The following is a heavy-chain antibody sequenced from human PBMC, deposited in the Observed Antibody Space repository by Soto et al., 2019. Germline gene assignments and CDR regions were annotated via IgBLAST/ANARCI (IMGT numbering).Heavy chain of an antibody. Sequence: PGESLKICCKGSGYSFTDYWIGWVRQMPGKGLEWMGIIYPGDSDARYSPSFQGQVTFSVDKSITTAYLQWSSLKASDTAIYYCARQSYSDSRDGIDIWGQGTMVTVSS. D-gene: IGHD4-17*01. V-gene: IGHV5-51*01. J-gene: IGHJ3*02. CDR3: ARQSYSDSRDGIDI. CDR2: IYPGDSDA. CDR1: GYSFTDYW.